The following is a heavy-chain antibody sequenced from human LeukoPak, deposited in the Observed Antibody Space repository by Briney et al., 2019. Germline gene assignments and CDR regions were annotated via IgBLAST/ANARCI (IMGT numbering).Heavy chain of an antibody. D-gene: IGHD1-26*01. CDR2: IKQDGSEK. V-gene: IGHV3-7*01. Sequence: PGGSLRLSCAASGFTFSSYWMSWVRQAPGKGLEWVANIKQDGSEKYYVDSVKGRFTISRDNAENSLYLQMNSLRAENTAVYYCAREPELLPAFDIWGQGTMVTVSS. J-gene: IGHJ3*02. CDR3: AREPELLPAFDI. CDR1: GFTFSSYW.